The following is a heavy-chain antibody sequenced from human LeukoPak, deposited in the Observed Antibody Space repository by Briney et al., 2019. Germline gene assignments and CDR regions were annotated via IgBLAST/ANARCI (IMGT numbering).Heavy chain of an antibody. CDR1: GFTVSSNY. V-gene: IGHV3-30*18. D-gene: IGHD1-26*01. CDR3: AKLMVGATTRPTNFDY. J-gene: IGHJ4*02. Sequence: PGGSLRLSCAASGFTVSSNYMSWVRQAPGKGLEWVAVISYDGSNKYYADSVKGRFTISRDNSKNTLYLQMNSLRAEDTAVYYCAKLMVGATTRPTNFDYWGQGTLVTVSS. CDR2: ISYDGSNK.